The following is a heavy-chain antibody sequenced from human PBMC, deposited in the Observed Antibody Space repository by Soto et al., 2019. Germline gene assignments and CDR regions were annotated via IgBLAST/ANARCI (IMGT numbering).Heavy chain of an antibody. CDR1: GFIFSTYA. V-gene: IGHV3-30-3*01. J-gene: IGHJ6*02. CDR2: ISYDGGNE. CDR3: TRDSGIVLVPVTSMDV. D-gene: IGHD2-2*01. Sequence: QVQLVESGGGVVQPGRSLRLSCAASGFIFSTYAMHWVRQAPGKGLEWVALISYDGGNEYYADSVKGRFIISRDDSENTLYLQMIGLRAEDTAVYYCTRDSGIVLVPVTSMDVWGQGTTVTVSS.